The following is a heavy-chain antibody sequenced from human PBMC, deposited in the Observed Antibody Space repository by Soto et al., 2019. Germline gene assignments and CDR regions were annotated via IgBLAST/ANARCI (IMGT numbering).Heavy chain of an antibody. CDR1: GFTSSSYA. Sequence: PGGSLRLSCAASGFTSSSYAMQWVRQAACTGLEWVAVISYDGSNKYYADSVKGRLTISRDNSKNTLYLQMNSLRAEDTAVYYCAREGYSYGSYYYGMDVWGQGTTVTVSS. CDR3: AREGYSYGSYYYGMDV. D-gene: IGHD5-18*01. V-gene: IGHV3-30-3*01. CDR2: ISYDGSNK. J-gene: IGHJ6*02.